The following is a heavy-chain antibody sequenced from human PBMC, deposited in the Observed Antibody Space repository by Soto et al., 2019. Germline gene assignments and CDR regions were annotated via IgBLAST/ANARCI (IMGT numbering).Heavy chain of an antibody. CDR1: GFIFSDYA. D-gene: IGHD4-4*01. CDR3: TRDARPYSIYRGGGLGL. V-gene: IGHV3-30*03. CDR2: VSSDGRQK. Sequence: QAQLVESGGGVVQTGRSLRLSCVLSGFIFSDYAMHWVRQTPGKGLEWVAIVSSDGRQKFYTDSVKGRFTISKEFSNNTLFLQVNSLRPEDSGTYFCTRDARPYSIYRGGGLGLWGQGTLVTVSS. J-gene: IGHJ1*01.